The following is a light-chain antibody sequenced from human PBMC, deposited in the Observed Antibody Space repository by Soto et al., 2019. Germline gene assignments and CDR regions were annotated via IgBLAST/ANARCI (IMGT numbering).Light chain of an antibody. CDR3: QQYRMSPIT. CDR2: GAS. CDR1: QRVDDSH. J-gene: IGKJ5*01. V-gene: IGKV3-20*01. Sequence: EIVLTQSPGTLSLSPGERATLSCRASQRVDDSHLAWYQLRPGQAPRLLIYGASTRATGIPDSFSGSGSGTDFRLTIRRLKPEEFAVYYCQQYRMSPITCGQGTRHQIK.